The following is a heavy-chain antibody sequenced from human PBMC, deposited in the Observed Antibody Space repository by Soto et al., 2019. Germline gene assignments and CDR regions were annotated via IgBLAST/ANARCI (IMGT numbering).Heavy chain of an antibody. J-gene: IGHJ4*02. V-gene: IGHV4-39*01. CDR1: GYSIDRSTYY. CDR2: IYYRGNT. CDR3: ARPYDDHYA. Sequence: QLQLQESGPGLVKPSETLSLTCIVSGYSIDRSTYYWGWIRQPPGKALEWIGSIYYRGNTYYNPSLKSRVSIALDMSRNQFSLKLTSVTAADTAVYYCARPYDDHYAWGQGTLVTVSS. D-gene: IGHD3-3*01.